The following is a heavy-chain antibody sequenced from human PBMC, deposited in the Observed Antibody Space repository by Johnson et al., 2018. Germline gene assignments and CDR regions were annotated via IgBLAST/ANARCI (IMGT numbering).Heavy chain of an antibody. D-gene: IGHD3-22*01. V-gene: IGHV3-30*18. CDR3: AKDINYYDSSGYYYYYYMDV. CDR2: ISYDGSNK. Sequence: QVQLVESGGGVVQPGRSLRLSCAASGFTFSSYGMHWVRQAPGKGLEWVAVISYDGSNKYYADSVKGRFTISRDNSKNTLYLQMSSLRAVDTAVYYCAKDINYYDSSGYYYYYYMDVWGKGTTVTVSS. J-gene: IGHJ6*03. CDR1: GFTFSSYG.